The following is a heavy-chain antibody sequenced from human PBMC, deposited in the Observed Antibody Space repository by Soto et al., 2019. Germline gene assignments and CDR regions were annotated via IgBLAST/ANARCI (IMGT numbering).Heavy chain of an antibody. Sequence: GGSLRLSCAASGFTFSSYAMSWVRQAPGKGLEWVSAISGSGGSTYYADSVKGRFTISRDNSKNTLYLQMNSLRAEDTAVYYCEKAVRCHIVLDGKKCYYYMDVCGKGTTVTVSS. V-gene: IGHV3-23*01. J-gene: IGHJ6*03. CDR3: EKAVRCHIVLDGKKCYYYMDV. D-gene: IGHD6-19*01. CDR1: GFTFSSYA. CDR2: ISGSGGST.